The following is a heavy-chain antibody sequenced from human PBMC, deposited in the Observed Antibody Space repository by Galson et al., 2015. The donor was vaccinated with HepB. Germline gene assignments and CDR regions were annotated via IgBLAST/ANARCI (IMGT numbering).Heavy chain of an antibody. Sequence: KVSCKASGGTFSSYAISWVRQMPGKGLEWMGRIDPSDSYTNYSPSFQGHVTISADKSISTAYLQWSSLKASDTAMYYCARAGFYDSSPWFDPWGQGTLVTVSS. CDR3: ARAGFYDSSPWFDP. J-gene: IGHJ5*02. CDR2: IDPSDSYT. CDR1: GGTFSSYA. D-gene: IGHD3-22*01. V-gene: IGHV5-10-1*01.